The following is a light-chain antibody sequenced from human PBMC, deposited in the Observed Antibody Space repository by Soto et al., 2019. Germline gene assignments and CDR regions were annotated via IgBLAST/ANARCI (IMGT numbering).Light chain of an antibody. Sequence: IVLTQSPSTLSLSPGERATLSCRASQSVSSSYLAWYQQKPGQAPRLLIFGASTRATGIPARFSGSGSGTEFTLTISSLQSEDFAVYYCQQYSSLWTFGQGTKVDIK. CDR1: QSVSSSY. CDR3: QQYSSLWT. J-gene: IGKJ1*01. V-gene: IGKV3-20*01. CDR2: GAS.